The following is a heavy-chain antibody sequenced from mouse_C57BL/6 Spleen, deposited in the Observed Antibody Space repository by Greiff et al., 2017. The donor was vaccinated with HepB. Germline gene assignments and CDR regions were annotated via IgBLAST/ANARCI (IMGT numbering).Heavy chain of an antibody. CDR3: ASENYYGSSYYFDY. J-gene: IGHJ2*01. CDR2: ISYDGSN. Sequence: EVQLQQSGPGLVKPSQSLSLTCSVPGYSITSGYYWNWIRQFPGNKLEWMGYISYDGSNNYNPSLKNRISITRDTSKNQFFLKLNSVTTEDTATYYCASENYYGSSYYFDYWGQGTTLTVSS. D-gene: IGHD1-1*01. CDR1: GYSITSGYY. V-gene: IGHV3-6*01.